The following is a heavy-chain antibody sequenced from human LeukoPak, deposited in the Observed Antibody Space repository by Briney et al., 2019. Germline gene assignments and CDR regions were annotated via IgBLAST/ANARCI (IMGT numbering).Heavy chain of an antibody. V-gene: IGHV4-34*01. CDR2: INHSGST. CDR1: GGSFSGYY. CDR3: ARLWRSYGTLDY. Sequence: PSETLSLTCAVYGGSFSGYYWSWSRQPPGKGLEWIGEINHSGSTNYNPSLKSRVTISVDTSKNQFSLKLSSVTAADTAVYYCARLWRSYGTLDYWGQGTLVTVSS. J-gene: IGHJ4*02. D-gene: IGHD5-18*01.